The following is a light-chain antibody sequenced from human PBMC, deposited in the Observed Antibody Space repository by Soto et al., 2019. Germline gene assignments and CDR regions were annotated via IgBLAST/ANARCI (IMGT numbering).Light chain of an antibody. J-gene: IGKJ1*01. V-gene: IGKV1-5*01. Sequence: DIQMTQSPSTLSASVGDRLTITCRASQSISSWLAWYQQKGGKAPKLLIYDASSLETGVPSRFSGSGSGAEFTLTITSLQPDEFATYCCQQYNTYPWTFGQGTTGEIK. CDR3: QQYNTYPWT. CDR2: DAS. CDR1: QSISSW.